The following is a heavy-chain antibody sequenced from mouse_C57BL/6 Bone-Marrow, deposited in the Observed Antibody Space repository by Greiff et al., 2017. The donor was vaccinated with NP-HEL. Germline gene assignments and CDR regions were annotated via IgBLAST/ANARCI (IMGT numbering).Heavy chain of an antibody. Sequence: QVQLQQSGAELARPGASVKLSCKASGYTFTSYGISWVKQRTGQGLEWIGEIYPRSGNTYYNEKFKGKATLTADKSSSTAYMELRSLTSEDSAVYFCASPIYYDYDGKAWCAYWGQGTLVTVSA. J-gene: IGHJ3*01. V-gene: IGHV1-81*01. CDR1: GYTFTSYG. D-gene: IGHD2-4*01. CDR2: IYPRSGNT. CDR3: ASPIYYDYDGKAWCAY.